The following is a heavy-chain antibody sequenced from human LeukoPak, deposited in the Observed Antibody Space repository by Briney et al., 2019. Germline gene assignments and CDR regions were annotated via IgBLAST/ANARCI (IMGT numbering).Heavy chain of an antibody. J-gene: IGHJ2*01. CDR2: INPNSGGT. D-gene: IGHD4-17*01. Sequence: ASVKVSCKASGYTFTGYYMHWVRQAPGQGLEWMGWINPNSGGTNYAQKFQGRVTMTRDTSISTAYMELSRLRSDDTAVYDCARGDYGDYGANWYFDLWGRGTLVTVSS. CDR3: ARGDYGDYGANWYFDL. CDR1: GYTFTGYY. V-gene: IGHV1-2*02.